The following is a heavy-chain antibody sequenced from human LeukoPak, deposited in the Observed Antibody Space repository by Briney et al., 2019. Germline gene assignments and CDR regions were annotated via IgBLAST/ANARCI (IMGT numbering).Heavy chain of an antibody. CDR2: ISDSASA. Sequence: PSETLSLTCTVSGGSISSYYWSWIRQPPGKGLEWIGYISDSASANYKPSLKSRVTISVDTSKNQFSLRMSSVTAADTAVYYCARGLSSAFDYWGQGTLVTVSP. J-gene: IGHJ4*02. V-gene: IGHV4-59*01. CDR3: ARGLSSAFDY. CDR1: GGSISSYY.